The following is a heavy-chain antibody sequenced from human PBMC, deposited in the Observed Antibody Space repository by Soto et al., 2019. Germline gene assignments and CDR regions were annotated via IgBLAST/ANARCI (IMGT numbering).Heavy chain of an antibody. V-gene: IGHV3-23*01. CDR2: ISGSGGST. Sequence: LRLSCAASGFTFSSYAMSWVRQAPGKGLEWVSAISGSGGSTYYADSVKGRFTISRDNSKNTLYLQMNSLRAEDTAVYYCAKGGPYYYDSSGYYDYWGQGTLVTVSS. CDR1: GFTFSSYA. D-gene: IGHD3-22*01. CDR3: AKGGPYYYDSSGYYDY. J-gene: IGHJ4*02.